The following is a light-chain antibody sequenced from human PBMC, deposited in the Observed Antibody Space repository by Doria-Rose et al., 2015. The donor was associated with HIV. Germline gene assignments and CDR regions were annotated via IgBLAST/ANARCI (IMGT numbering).Light chain of an antibody. V-gene: IGKV3-20*01. CDR2: DAS. J-gene: IGKJ5*01. Sequence: EIVLTQSPGTLSLSPGERATLSCRASQRVKGSYLAWYQQKPGQAPRLLIYDASTRATGIPDRFSGSGSGTDSTLTISRLEPEDVAVYYCQQYGTSRGTFGQGTRLEIK. CDR1: QRVKGSY. CDR3: QQYGTSRGT.